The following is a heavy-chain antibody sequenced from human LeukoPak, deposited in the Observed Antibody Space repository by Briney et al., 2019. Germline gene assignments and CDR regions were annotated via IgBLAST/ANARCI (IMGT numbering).Heavy chain of an antibody. CDR2: IDRDGSRI. Sequence: GGSLRLSCAASGFTFSNFWMNWVRQAPGRGLVWVSRIDRDGSRINYADSVKGRFTISRDNGKNTLFLQMNSLRAEDAAVYYCVRGNDYGGPHYWGQGTLVTVSS. V-gene: IGHV3-74*01. CDR3: VRGNDYGGPHY. D-gene: IGHD4-23*01. J-gene: IGHJ4*02. CDR1: GFTFSNFW.